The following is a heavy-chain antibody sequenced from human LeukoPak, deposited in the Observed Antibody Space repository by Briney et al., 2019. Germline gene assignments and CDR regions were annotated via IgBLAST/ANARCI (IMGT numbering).Heavy chain of an antibody. CDR3: ARAGVRGYYYYYMDV. J-gene: IGHJ6*03. V-gene: IGHV4-59*01. Sequence: KPSETLSLTCTVSGGSISSYYWSWIRQPPGKGLEWIGYIYYSGSTNYNPSLKSRVTISVDTSKNQFSLKLSSVTAADTAVYYCARAGVRGYYYYYMDVWGKGTTVTVSS. CDR1: GGSISSYY. D-gene: IGHD3-10*01. CDR2: IYYSGST.